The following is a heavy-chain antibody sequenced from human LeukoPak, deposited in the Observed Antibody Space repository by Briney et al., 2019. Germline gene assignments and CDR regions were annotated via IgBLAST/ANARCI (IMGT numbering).Heavy chain of an antibody. V-gene: IGHV5-51*01. Sequence: GESLQISCQGSGYIFTSYWIGWVRQLPGKGLEWMGIIYPGDSDTRYSPSFQGQVTISADKSISTAYLQWSSLKASDTAMYYCARSRVGGIAAAGTDYYYMDVWGKGTTVTVSS. CDR2: IYPGDSDT. CDR3: ARSRVGGIAAAGTDYYYMDV. CDR1: GYIFTSYW. D-gene: IGHD6-13*01. J-gene: IGHJ6*03.